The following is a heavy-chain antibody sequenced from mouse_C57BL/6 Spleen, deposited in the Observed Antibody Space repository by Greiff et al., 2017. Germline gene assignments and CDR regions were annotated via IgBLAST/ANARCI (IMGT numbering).Heavy chain of an antibody. CDR1: GFNIKDYY. CDR2: IDPEDGET. J-gene: IGHJ1*03. Sequence: VQLQQSGAELVKPGASVKLSCTASGFNIKDYYMHWVKQRTEQGLEWIGRIDPEDGETKYAPKFQGKATLTADTSSNTAYLPLSSLTSEDTAVYYGARESEVWYCDVWGKGTTVTVSS. V-gene: IGHV14-2*01. CDR3: ARESEVWYCDV.